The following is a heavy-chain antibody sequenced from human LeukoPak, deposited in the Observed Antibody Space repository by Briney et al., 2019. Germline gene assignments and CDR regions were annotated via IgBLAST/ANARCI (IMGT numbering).Heavy chain of an antibody. J-gene: IGHJ5*02. CDR1: GGSISSYY. Sequence: SETLSLTCTVSGGSISSYYWSWVRQPPGKGLEWIGYIYYSGSTNYNPSLKSRVTISVDTSKNQFSLKLSSVTAADTAVYYCARAPTVTAAGTDAWFDPWGQGTLVTVSS. CDR3: ARAPTVTAAGTDAWFDP. CDR2: IYYSGST. V-gene: IGHV4-59*01. D-gene: IGHD6-13*01.